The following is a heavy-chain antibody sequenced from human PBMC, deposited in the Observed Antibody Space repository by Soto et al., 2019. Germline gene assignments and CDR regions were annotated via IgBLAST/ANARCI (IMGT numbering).Heavy chain of an antibody. J-gene: IGHJ4*02. Sequence: GGSLRLSCAASGFTFSSYSMNWVRQAPGKGLEWLSYISSSSRITYYADSVKGRFTISRDNAKNSLYLQMNSLRAEDTAVYYCARDRRYNYGFYFDYWGRGTLVTVSS. CDR3: ARDRRYNYGFYFDY. CDR2: ISSSSRIT. CDR1: GFTFSSYS. V-gene: IGHV3-48*04. D-gene: IGHD5-18*01.